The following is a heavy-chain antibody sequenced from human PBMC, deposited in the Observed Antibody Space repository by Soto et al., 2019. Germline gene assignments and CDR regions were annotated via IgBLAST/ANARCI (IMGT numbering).Heavy chain of an antibody. CDR1: GGSFSGYY. Sequence: PSETLSLTCAVYGGSFSGYYWSWIRQPPGKGLEWIGEINHSGSTNYNPSLKSRVTISVDTSKNQFSLKLSSVTAAYTAVYYCARGLIAAAVPFDYWGQGTLVTVSS. J-gene: IGHJ4*02. CDR2: INHSGST. D-gene: IGHD6-13*01. V-gene: IGHV4-34*01. CDR3: ARGLIAAAVPFDY.